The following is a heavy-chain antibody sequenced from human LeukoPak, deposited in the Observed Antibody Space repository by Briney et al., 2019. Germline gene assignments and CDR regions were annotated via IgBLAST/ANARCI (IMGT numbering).Heavy chain of an antibody. CDR2: IIPILGIA. D-gene: IGHD2-15*01. J-gene: IGHJ3*02. CDR3: ARVFSGVGPDAFDI. CDR1: GGTFSSYA. Sequence: ASVNVSCKASGGTFSSYAISWVRQAPGQGLEWMGRIIPILGIANYAQKFQGRVTVTADKSTSTAYMELSSLRSEDTAVYYCARVFSGVGPDAFDIWGQGTMVTVSS. V-gene: IGHV1-69*04.